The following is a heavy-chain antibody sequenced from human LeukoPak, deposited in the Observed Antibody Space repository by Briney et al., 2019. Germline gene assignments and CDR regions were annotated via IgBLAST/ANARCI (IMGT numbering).Heavy chain of an antibody. CDR2: ISSSSSYI. J-gene: IGHJ6*02. CDR3: ARDDCSSTSCYTGSYYYYGMDV. V-gene: IGHV3-21*01. Sequence: GGSLRLSCAASGFTFSSYSMNWVRQAPGKGPEWVSSISSSSSYIYYADSVKGRFTNSRDNAKNSLYLQMNSLRAEDTAVYYCARDDCSSTSCYTGSYYYYGMDVWGQGTTVTVSS. D-gene: IGHD2-2*02. CDR1: GFTFSSYS.